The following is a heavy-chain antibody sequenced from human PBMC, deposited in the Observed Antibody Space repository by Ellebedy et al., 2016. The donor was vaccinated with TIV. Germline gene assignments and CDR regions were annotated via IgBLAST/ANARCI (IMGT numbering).Heavy chain of an antibody. CDR3: ARGSSGWSHVDY. V-gene: IGHV1-3*01. CDR2: INGGNGDT. D-gene: IGHD6-19*01. CDR1: GYTFTSYA. Sequence: ASVKVSCKASGYTFTSYAMYWVRQAPGQRPEWMGWINGGNGDTKYSQKIQGRVTITRDTSASTAYMELSSLRSEDTAVYYCARGSSGWSHVDYWGQGTRVTVSS. J-gene: IGHJ4*02.